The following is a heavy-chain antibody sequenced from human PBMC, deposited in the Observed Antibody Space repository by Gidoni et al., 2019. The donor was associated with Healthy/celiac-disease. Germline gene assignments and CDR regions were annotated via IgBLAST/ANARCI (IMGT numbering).Heavy chain of an antibody. V-gene: IGHV1-46*03. D-gene: IGHD6-13*01. CDR2: INPSGGST. CDR1: GYTFTSYY. J-gene: IGHJ4*02. Sequence: QVQLVQSGAEVKKPGASVKVSCKASGYTFTSYYMHWVRQAPGQGLEWMGIINPSGGSTSYAQKFQGRVTMTRDTSTSTVYMELSSLRSEDTAVYYCARVQSAKATAAGIWNFDYWGQGTLVTVSS. CDR3: ARVQSAKATAAGIWNFDY.